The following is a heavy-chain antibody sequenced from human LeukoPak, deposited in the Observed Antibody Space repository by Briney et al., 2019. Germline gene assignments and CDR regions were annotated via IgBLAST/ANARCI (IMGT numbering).Heavy chain of an antibody. D-gene: IGHD3-16*01. V-gene: IGHV3-48*01. J-gene: IGHJ4*02. CDR3: ARDRLADY. CDR1: GFTFSSYS. CDR2: ITASGTAM. Sequence: GGSLRLSCAASGFTFSSYSMNWVRQAPGKGLEWVSHITASGTAMFYADSVKGRFTISRDNPKNTLYLQMNSLRAEDTAVYYCARDRLADYWGQGTLVTVSS.